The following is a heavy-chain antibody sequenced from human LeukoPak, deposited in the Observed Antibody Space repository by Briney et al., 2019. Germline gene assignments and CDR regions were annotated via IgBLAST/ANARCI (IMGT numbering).Heavy chain of an antibody. J-gene: IGHJ4*02. CDR2: ISYDGSNK. V-gene: IGHV3-30*18. D-gene: IGHD1-26*01. CDR1: GFTFSSYG. CDR3: AKDQRELPDVPSDY. Sequence: GGSLRLSCAASGFTFSSYGMHWVRQAPGKGLEWVAVISYDGSNKYYGDSVKGRFTISRDNSKNTLYLQMNSLRAEDTAVYYCAKDQRELPDVPSDYWGQGTLVTVSS.